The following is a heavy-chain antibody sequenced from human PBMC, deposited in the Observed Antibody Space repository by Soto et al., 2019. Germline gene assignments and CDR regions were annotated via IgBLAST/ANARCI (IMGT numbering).Heavy chain of an antibody. CDR1: GGSINAFDFS. Sequence: TLSLTCAVSGGSINAFDFSWTWIRQPPGRGLEWIGSIYQSGRTYYSPSLKRRVTMSLEKSKNKFSLKINSVVAADTAIYYSAIEMTIFGVAPGGGVDVWGQGTTVAVSS. CDR3: AIEMTIFGVAPGGGVDV. CDR2: IYQSGRT. V-gene: IGHV4-30-2*01. J-gene: IGHJ6*02. D-gene: IGHD3-3*01.